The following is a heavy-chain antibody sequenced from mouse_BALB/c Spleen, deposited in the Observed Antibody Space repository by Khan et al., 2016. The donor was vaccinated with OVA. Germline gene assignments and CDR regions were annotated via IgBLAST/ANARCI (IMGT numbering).Heavy chain of an antibody. J-gene: IGHJ1*01. CDR1: GYSITSDYA. V-gene: IGHV3-2*02. D-gene: IGHD2-1*01. CDR3: ARRAYYGNWYFDV. Sequence: QLEESGPGLVKPSQSLSLTCTVTGYSITSDYAWNWIRQFPGNKLEWMGYISYSGSTSYNPPLKSRISITRDTSKNPFFLQLNSVTTEDTATYYCARRAYYGNWYFDVWGAGTTVTVSS. CDR2: ISYSGST.